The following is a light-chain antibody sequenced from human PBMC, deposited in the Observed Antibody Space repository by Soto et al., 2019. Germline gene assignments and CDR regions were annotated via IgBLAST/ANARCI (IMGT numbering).Light chain of an antibody. CDR3: QKNFSSPSIT. V-gene: IGKV1-39*01. CDR2: AAS. Sequence: DIQMTQSPSSLSVSLVDRVTITFRASQTISNYLNWYQQKPGRAPKLLVYAASSLQSGVPSRFTGSGSGTHFTLTISGLQPADFATYYCQKNFSSPSITFGQGTRLEIK. J-gene: IGKJ5*01. CDR1: QTISNY.